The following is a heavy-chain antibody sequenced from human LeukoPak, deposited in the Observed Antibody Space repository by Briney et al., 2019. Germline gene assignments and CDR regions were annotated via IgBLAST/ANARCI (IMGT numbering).Heavy chain of an antibody. V-gene: IGHV3-21*01. Sequence: GGALRHSCVASVLSFSSYSRNGVRQAPGKGVEGVSTISSGTGRYIYYSESWRGRFTLSRSQAKNFLFLPINRLETEDPAVYYCARCSGVFKSSGYWGQGTLVTVSS. D-gene: IGHD6-6*01. CDR1: VLSFSSYS. CDR3: ARCSGVFKSSGY. J-gene: IGHJ4*02. CDR2: ISSGTGRYI.